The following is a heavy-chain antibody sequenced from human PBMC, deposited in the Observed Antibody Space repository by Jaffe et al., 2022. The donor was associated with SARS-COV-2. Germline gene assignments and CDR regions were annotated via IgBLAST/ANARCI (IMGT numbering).Heavy chain of an antibody. CDR2: INPSGGST. CDR3: ARGGRVRGVIINPNNWFDP. D-gene: IGHD3-10*01. Sequence: QVQLVQSGAEVKKPGASVKVSCKASGYTFTSYYMHWVRQAPGQGLEWMGIINPSGGSTSYAQKFQGRVTMTRDTSTSTVYMELSSLRSEDTAVYYCARGGRVRGVIINPNNWFDPWGQGTLVTVSS. J-gene: IGHJ5*02. V-gene: IGHV1-46*01. CDR1: GYTFTSYY.